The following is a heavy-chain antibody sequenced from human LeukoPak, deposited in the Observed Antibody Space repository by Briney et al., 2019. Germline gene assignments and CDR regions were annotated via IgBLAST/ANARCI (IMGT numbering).Heavy chain of an antibody. D-gene: IGHD3-10*01. CDR1: GFTFSKFP. CDR2: ISASGDVT. V-gene: IGHV3-23*01. J-gene: IGHJ4*02. Sequence: GGSLRLSCAASGFTFSKFPMGWVRQAPGGGLEWVSAISASGDVTFYADSLRGRFTISRDNSKSTLYLQMNGLRAEDTAIFYCAKGLYHYFGSGSYTLDFWGQGTQVTVSS. CDR3: AKGLYHYFGSGSYTLDF.